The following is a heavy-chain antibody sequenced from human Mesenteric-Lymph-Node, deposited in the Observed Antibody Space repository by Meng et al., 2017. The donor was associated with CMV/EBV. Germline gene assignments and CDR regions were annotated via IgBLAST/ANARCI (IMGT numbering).Heavy chain of an antibody. Sequence: GESLKISCTASGFTFGDYAMSWVRQAPGKGLEWVGFIRSKAYGGTTEYAASVKGRFTISRDDSKSIDYLQMNSLKTEDTAVYYCTREGTGYSSSQEDYYYYGMDVWGQGTTVTVSS. CDR3: TREGTGYSSSQEDYYYYGMDV. D-gene: IGHD6-13*01. V-gene: IGHV3-49*04. CDR1: GFTFGDYA. J-gene: IGHJ6*02. CDR2: IRSKAYGGTT.